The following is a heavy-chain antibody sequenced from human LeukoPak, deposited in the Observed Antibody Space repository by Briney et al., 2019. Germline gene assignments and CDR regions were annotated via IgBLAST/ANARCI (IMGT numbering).Heavy chain of an antibody. D-gene: IGHD3-22*01. V-gene: IGHV3-30*01. J-gene: IGHJ5*01. CDR3: FTGSHYYYDS. CDR2: ISYDGSNK. CDR1: GFTFSSYV. Sequence: GRSLRHSCAASGFTFSSYVIHWVRQAPGKGLEWVAVISYDGSNKYYADSVKGRFTISRDNSKNTVFLQMNRLSTEDTAVYSCFTGSHYYYDSWGQGTLVTVSS.